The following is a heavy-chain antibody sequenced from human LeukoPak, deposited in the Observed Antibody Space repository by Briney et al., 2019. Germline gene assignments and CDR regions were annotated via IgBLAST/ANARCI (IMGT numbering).Heavy chain of an antibody. J-gene: IGHJ4*02. V-gene: IGHV3-7*01. D-gene: IGHD5-24*01. Sequence: PGGSLRLSCEASGFTFSVNWMSWVRQPPGKGLEWVASINPDGSQKLYVDSVKGRFTISRDNTKSSLYLQMNSLGAEDTAMYYCAKLLGTATTYDSWGRGTRVTVSP. CDR3: AKLLGTATTYDS. CDR1: GFTFSVNW. CDR2: INPDGSQK.